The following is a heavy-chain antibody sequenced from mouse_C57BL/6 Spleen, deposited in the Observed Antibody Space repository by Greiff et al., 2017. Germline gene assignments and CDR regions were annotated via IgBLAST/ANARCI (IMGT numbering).Heavy chain of an antibody. CDR3: ARTGVTTRDWFAY. D-gene: IGHD2-2*01. CDR2: IYPGSGST. CDR1: GYTFTSYW. V-gene: IGHV1-55*01. J-gene: IGHJ3*01. Sequence: QVQLKESGAELVKPGASVKMSCKASGYTFTSYWITWVKQRPGQGLEWIGDIYPGSGSTNYNEKFKSKATLTVDTSSSTAYMQLSSLTSEDSAVYYCARTGVTTRDWFAYWGQGTLVTVSA.